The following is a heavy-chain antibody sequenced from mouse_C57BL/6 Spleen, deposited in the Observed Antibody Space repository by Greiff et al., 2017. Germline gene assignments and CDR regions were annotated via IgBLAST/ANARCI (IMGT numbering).Heavy chain of an antibody. V-gene: IGHV5-4*01. J-gene: IGHJ3*01. CDR3: AREDTTGGFAY. D-gene: IGHD1-1*01. CDR2: ISDGGSYT. Sequence: EVMLVESGGGLVKPGGSLKLSCAASGFTFSSYAMSWVRQTPEKRLEWVATISDGGSYTYYPDNVKGRFTISRDNAKNNLYLQMSHLKSEDTAMYYCAREDTTGGFAYWGQGTLVTVSA. CDR1: GFTFSSYA.